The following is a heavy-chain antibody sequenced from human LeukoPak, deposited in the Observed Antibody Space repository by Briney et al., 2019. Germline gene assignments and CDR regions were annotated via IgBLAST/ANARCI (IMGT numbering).Heavy chain of an antibody. CDR1: GDSIDNSDNYYY. Sequence: SETLSLTCTVSGDSIDNSDNYYYWVWIRRPPGKGLEWIATVYYSGSTYYNPSLKSRVTISLDTSKNQFSLKLRSVTAADTAVYYCAKGSGGYYYYMDVWGKGTTVTVSS. D-gene: IGHD3-10*01. J-gene: IGHJ6*03. CDR3: AKGSGGYYYYMDV. V-gene: IGHV4-39*07. CDR2: VYYSGST.